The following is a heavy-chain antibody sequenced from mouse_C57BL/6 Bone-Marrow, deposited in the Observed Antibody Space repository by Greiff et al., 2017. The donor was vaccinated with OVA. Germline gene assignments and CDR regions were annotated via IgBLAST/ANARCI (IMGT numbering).Heavy chain of an antibody. V-gene: IGHV5-16*01. J-gene: IGHJ1*03. CDR3: AREGTVVAYWYFDV. Sequence: EVKVVESEGGLVQPGSSMKLSCTASGFTFSDYYMAWVRQVPEKGLEWVANINYDGSSTYYLDSLKSRFIISRDNAKNILYLQMSSLKSEDTATYYCAREGTVVAYWYFDVWGTGTTVTVSS. CDR1: GFTFSDYY. D-gene: IGHD1-1*01. CDR2: INYDGSST.